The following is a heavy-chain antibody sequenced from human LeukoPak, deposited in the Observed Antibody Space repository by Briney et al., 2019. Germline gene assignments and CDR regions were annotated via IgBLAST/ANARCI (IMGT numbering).Heavy chain of an antibody. V-gene: IGHV3-21*01. D-gene: IGHD3-22*01. CDR2: ISSSSSYI. Sequence: GSLRLSCAASGFTFSNYWMHWVRQAPGKGLEWVSSISSSSSYIYYADSVKGRFTISRDNAKNSLYLQMNSLRAEDTAVYYCASLVVVRAIDYWGQGTLVTVSS. CDR3: ASLVVVRAIDY. CDR1: GFTFSNYW. J-gene: IGHJ4*02.